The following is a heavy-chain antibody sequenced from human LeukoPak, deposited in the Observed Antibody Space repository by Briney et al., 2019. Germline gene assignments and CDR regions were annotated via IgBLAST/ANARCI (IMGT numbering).Heavy chain of an antibody. CDR3: ASDITMVRGVIGY. V-gene: IGHV3-74*01. D-gene: IGHD3-10*01. J-gene: IGHJ4*02. CDR1: GFTFSSYW. CDR2: INSDGSST. Sequence: GGSLRLSCAASGFTFSSYWMHWVRQAPGKGLVWVSRINSDGSSTSYADSAKGRFMISRDNAKNTLYLQMNSLRAEDTAVYYCASDITMVRGVIGYWGQGTLVTVSS.